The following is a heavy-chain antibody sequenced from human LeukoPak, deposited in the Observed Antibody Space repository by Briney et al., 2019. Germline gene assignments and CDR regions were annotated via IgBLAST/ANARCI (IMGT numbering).Heavy chain of an antibody. J-gene: IGHJ4*02. D-gene: IGHD4-17*01. CDR1: GFTFISDA. V-gene: IGHV3-23*01. Sequence: PGGSLRLSCAASGFTFISDAMNWGRQAPGKGLEWVSAISSGGGRTYYADSVKGRFTISRDNSKNTLYLQMNSLRADATAVYYCATPLTSVTYRNFDYWGQGTLVTVSS. CDR2: ISSGGGRT. CDR3: ATPLTSVTYRNFDY.